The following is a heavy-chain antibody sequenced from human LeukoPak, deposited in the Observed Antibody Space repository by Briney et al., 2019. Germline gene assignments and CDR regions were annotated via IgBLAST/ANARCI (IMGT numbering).Heavy chain of an antibody. CDR2: IIDSAVST. Sequence: GGSLRLSCAASGFAFSSYVMTWVRQAPGKGLEWVSTIIDSAVSTYYADSVKGRFTISRDNSKNTLYLQMNSLRADDTAVYYCANPIAAAGTPYWGQGTLVTVSS. D-gene: IGHD6-13*01. CDR3: ANPIAAAGTPY. CDR1: GFAFSSYV. J-gene: IGHJ4*02. V-gene: IGHV3-23*01.